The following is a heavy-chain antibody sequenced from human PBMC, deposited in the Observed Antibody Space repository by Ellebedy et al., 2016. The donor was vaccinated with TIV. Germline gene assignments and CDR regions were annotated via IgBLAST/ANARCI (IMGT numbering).Heavy chain of an antibody. D-gene: IGHD5-18*01. CDR3: ARGSRYSYGLYYFDY. J-gene: IGHJ4*02. Sequence: ASVKVSCXASGYTFTGYYMHWVRQAPGQGLEWMGWINPNSGGTNYAQKFQGRVTMTRDTSISTAYMELSRLRSDDTAVYYCARGSRYSYGLYYFDYWGQGTLVTVSS. V-gene: IGHV1-2*02. CDR1: GYTFTGYY. CDR2: INPNSGGT.